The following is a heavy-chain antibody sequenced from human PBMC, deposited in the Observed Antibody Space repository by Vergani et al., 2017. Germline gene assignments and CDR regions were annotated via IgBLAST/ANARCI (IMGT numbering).Heavy chain of an antibody. D-gene: IGHD1-26*01. Sequence: QVQLVQSGAEVKKPGSSVKVSCKASGGTFSSYTISWVRQAPGQGLEWMGRIIPILGIANYAQKFQGRVTITADKSTSTAYMELSSLRSADTAVYYCASAGPSGGWFDPWGQGTLVTVSS. CDR3: ASAGPSGGWFDP. V-gene: IGHV1-69*02. J-gene: IGHJ5*02. CDR1: GGTFSSYT. CDR2: IIPILGIA.